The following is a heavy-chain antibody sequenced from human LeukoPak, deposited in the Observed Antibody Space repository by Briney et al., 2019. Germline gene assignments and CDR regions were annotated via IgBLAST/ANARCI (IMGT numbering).Heavy chain of an antibody. D-gene: IGHD2-2*01. CDR2: IYTSGST. CDR3: ARDQPFVRFDP. CDR1: GFTVSSSY. J-gene: IGHJ5*02. V-gene: IGHV4-4*07. Sequence: PGGSLRLSCAASGFTVSSSYMTWIRQPAGKGLEWIGRIYTSGSTNYNPSLKSRVTMSVDTSENQFSLKLSSVTAADTAVYYCARDQPFVRFDPWGQGTLVTVSS.